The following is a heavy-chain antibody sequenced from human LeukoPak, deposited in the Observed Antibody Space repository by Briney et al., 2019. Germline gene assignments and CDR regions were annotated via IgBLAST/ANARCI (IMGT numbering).Heavy chain of an antibody. CDR1: GFTFTNYW. CDR2: INTDGSST. V-gene: IGHV3-74*01. CDR3: ARDPGAYFDY. D-gene: IGHD3-16*01. J-gene: IGHJ4*02. Sequence: GGSLRLSCAASGFTFTNYWMHWVRQAPGKGLVWVSHINTDGSSTNYADSVKGRFTISRDNAKNALYLQMNSLRAEDTAVYYCARDPGAYFDYWGQGTLVTVSS.